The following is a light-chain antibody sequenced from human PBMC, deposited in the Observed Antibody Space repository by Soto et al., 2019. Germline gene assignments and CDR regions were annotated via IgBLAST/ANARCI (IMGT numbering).Light chain of an antibody. CDR3: QQYYSTPRT. CDR1: QSVLSSSNSNNY. V-gene: IGKV4-1*01. Sequence: DIVMTQSPDSLAVSLGERATINCKSSQSVLSSSNSNNYLAWYQQKPGQPPKLLIYWASTRESGVPDRFSGSGSGTDFTLTITSLQAEDVAFYYCQQYYSTPRTFGQGTKVEIK. J-gene: IGKJ1*01. CDR2: WAS.